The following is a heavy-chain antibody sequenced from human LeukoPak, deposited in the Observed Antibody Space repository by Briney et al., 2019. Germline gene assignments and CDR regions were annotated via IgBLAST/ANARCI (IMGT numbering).Heavy chain of an antibody. V-gene: IGHV3-30*18. CDR1: GFTFSSYG. CDR3: AKTRPLDSSSWSHGDY. Sequence: QTGGSLRLSCAASGFTFSSYGMHWVRQAPGKGLEWVAVISYDGSNKYYADSVKGRFTISRDNSKNTLYLQMNSLRAEDTAVYYCAKTRPLDSSSWSHGDYWGQGTLVTVSS. D-gene: IGHD6-13*01. J-gene: IGHJ4*02. CDR2: ISYDGSNK.